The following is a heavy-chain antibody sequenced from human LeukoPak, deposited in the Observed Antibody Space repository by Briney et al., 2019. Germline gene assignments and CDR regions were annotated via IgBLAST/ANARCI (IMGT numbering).Heavy chain of an antibody. CDR2: IYWDDDK. Sequence: SSPTLVKPTQTLTLTCAFSGFSFSTYGVGVGWIRQPPGKALERLALIYWDDDKRYTPSLKNRLIVTKDTSKSQVVLTLTNMDPVDTATYYCARFGTDTGYHFWGQGILVTVSS. D-gene: IGHD2-2*01. CDR3: ARFGTDTGYHF. J-gene: IGHJ4*02. CDR1: GFSFSTYGVG. V-gene: IGHV2-5*02.